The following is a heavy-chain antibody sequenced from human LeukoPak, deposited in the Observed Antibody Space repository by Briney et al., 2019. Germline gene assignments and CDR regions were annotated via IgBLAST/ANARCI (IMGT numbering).Heavy chain of an antibody. CDR1: GDTFSSYA. V-gene: IGHV1-69*05. Sequence: GASVKISCKASGDTFSSYAISWVRQAPGQGLEWMGWIIPIIGTANYAQKFQGRVTMTTDESTSTAYMELSSLRSEDTAVYYCARDSSGYLSHFDYWGQGTLVTVSS. D-gene: IGHD3-22*01. CDR2: IIPIIGTA. CDR3: ARDSSGYLSHFDY. J-gene: IGHJ4*02.